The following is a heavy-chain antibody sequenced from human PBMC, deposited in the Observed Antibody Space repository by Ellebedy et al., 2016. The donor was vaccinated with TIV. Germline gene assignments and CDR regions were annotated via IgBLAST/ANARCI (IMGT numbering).Heavy chain of an antibody. D-gene: IGHD6-13*01. CDR3: ARDSGFRQQQLVGFADY. CDR2: INAGNGNT. Sequence: ASVKVSCKASGYTFTSYAMHWVRQAPGQRLEWMGWINAGNGNTKYSQKFQGRVTITRDTSASTVYMELSSLRSEDTAVYYCARDSGFRQQQLVGFADYWGQGTLVTVSS. V-gene: IGHV1-3*01. CDR1: GYTFTSYA. J-gene: IGHJ4*02.